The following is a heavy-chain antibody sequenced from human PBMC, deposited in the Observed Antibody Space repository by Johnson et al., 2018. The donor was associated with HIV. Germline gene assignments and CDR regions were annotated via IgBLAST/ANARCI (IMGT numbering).Heavy chain of an antibody. CDR3: ARPAYSGTWTDAFDI. Sequence: QVQLVESGGGVVPPGGSLRLSCAASGFTFSTYGMHWVRQAPGKGLEWVAFIRHEGNNKYYPDSVEGRFTISRDNAKNTLFLQMNSLRAEDTALYYCARPAYSGTWTDAFDIWGQGTMVTVSS. CDR2: IRHEGNNK. V-gene: IGHV3-33*04. CDR1: GFTFSTYG. J-gene: IGHJ3*02. D-gene: IGHD1-26*01.